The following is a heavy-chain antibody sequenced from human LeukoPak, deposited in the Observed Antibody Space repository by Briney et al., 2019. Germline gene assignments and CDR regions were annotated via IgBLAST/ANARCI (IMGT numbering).Heavy chain of an antibody. Sequence: PGGSLRLSCAASGFTLSSYWMTWVRQAPGKGLEWVANIKQDGSEKYYVDSVKGRFTISRDNAKNSLYLQMNSLRAEDTAVYYCARKGCYYDSSGYHWNYWGQGTLVTVSS. CDR3: ARKGCYYDSSGYHWNY. V-gene: IGHV3-7*01. J-gene: IGHJ4*02. CDR1: GFTLSSYW. CDR2: IKQDGSEK. D-gene: IGHD3-22*01.